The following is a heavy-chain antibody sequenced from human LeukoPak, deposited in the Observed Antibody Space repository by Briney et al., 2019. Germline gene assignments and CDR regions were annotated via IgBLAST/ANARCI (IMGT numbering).Heavy chain of an antibody. V-gene: IGHV3-30-3*01. CDR2: ISYDGSNK. CDR3: ARAPGDAFDI. Sequence: PGGSLRLSRAASGFTFSSYAMHWVRQAPGKGLEWVAVISYDGSNKYYADSVKGRFTISRDNTKNTLYLQMNSLRAEDTAVYYCARAPGDAFDIWGQGTMVTVSS. CDR1: GFTFSSYA. J-gene: IGHJ3*02.